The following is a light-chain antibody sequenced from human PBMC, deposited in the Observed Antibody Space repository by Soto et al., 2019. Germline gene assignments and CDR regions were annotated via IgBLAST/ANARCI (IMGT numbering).Light chain of an antibody. CDR2: WAS. Sequence: DIVMTQSPDSLAVSLGERATINCKSSQSVLYSSNNKNYLAWYQQKPGQPPKLLIYWASTRESGVPDRFSGSGSETDFTLTISSLQAEDAAVYYCQQYYSSPPMYTFGQGTKLEIK. V-gene: IGKV4-1*01. CDR1: QSVLYSSNNKNY. CDR3: QQYYSSPPMYT. J-gene: IGKJ2*01.